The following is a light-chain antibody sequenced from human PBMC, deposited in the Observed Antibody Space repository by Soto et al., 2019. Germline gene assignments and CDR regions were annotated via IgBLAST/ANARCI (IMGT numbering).Light chain of an antibody. J-gene: IGLJ1*01. CDR1: SSDVGAYNY. CDR3: SSHTTSRTQV. CDR2: DVS. V-gene: IGLV2-14*03. Sequence: SVLAQPAPLSGAPGQSVTLSRPGNSSDVGAYNYVSWYQQHPGKAPKLMIYDVSNRPSGVSNRFSGSKSGNAASLIISGLQAEDEADYYCSSHTTSRTQVFGTGTKVAVL.